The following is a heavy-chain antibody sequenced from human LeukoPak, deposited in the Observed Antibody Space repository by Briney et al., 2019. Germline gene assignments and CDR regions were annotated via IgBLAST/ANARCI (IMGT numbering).Heavy chain of an antibody. CDR2: IRHDGSNK. D-gene: IGHD3-22*01. Sequence: GGSLRLSCAASGFTFSSYAMSWVRQAPGKGLEWVANIRHDGSNKYYVDSVKGRFTISRDNTRNSLYLHMSSLRVDDTAVYYCATSHDSSGNDWGQGTLVTVSS. CDR3: ATSHDSSGND. J-gene: IGHJ4*02. V-gene: IGHV3-7*01. CDR1: GFTFSSYA.